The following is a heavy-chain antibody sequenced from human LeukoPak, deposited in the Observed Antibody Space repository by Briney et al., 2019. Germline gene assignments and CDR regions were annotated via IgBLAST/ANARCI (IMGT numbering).Heavy chain of an antibody. V-gene: IGHV4-31*03. CDR1: GGSISSGGYY. CDR3: ARDRAWGIAARGVDP. J-gene: IGHJ5*02. D-gene: IGHD6-6*01. Sequence: PSETLSLNCTVSGGSISSGGYYWSWIRQHPGKGLEWIGYIYYSGSTYYNPSLKSRVTISVDTSKNQFSLKLSSVTAADTAVYYCARDRAWGIAARGVDPWGQGTLVTVSS. CDR2: IYYSGST.